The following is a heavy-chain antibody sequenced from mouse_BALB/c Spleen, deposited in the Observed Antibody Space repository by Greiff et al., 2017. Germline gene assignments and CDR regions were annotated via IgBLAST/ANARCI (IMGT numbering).Heavy chain of an antibody. V-gene: IGHV6-3*01. CDR3: TGGITLYWYFDV. Sequence: EVKLEESGGGLVQPGGSMKLSCVASGFTFSSYWMSWVRQSPEKGLEWVAEIRLKSDNYATHYAESVKGKFTISRDDSKSRLYLQMNSLRAEDTGIYYCTGGITLYWYFDVWGAGTTVTVSS. D-gene: IGHD2-4*01. J-gene: IGHJ1*01. CDR1: GFTFSSYW. CDR2: IRLKSDNYAT.